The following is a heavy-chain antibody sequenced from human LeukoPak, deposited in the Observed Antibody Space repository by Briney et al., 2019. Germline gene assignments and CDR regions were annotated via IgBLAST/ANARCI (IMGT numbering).Heavy chain of an antibody. J-gene: IGHJ4*02. CDR3: ATMGAIAGASANVDY. CDR1: GGSISGYY. Sequence: SETLSLTCTVSGGSISGYYWSWLRQPPGKGLEWIGYIHYSGITDYHPSLMSRVTMSVDTSKNQFSLKLSSVTAADTAVYYCATMGAIAGASANVDYWGQGTLVTVSS. CDR2: IHYSGIT. D-gene: IGHD4/OR15-4a*01. V-gene: IGHV4-59*01.